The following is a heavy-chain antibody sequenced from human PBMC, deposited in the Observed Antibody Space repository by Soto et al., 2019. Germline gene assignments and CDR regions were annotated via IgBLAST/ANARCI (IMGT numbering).Heavy chain of an antibody. CDR1: GFSVTPNY. Sequence: EVQLVETGGGLIQPGGSLRLSCLASGFSVTPNYIIWVRQPPGKGLEWVSTTFTGGSTHYADYVKGRFSISRDNTTNTLYHQMNNWRVEATALYYCAKKPPSSILGWACGRDVWGHGTTVSVSS. CDR2: TFTGGST. V-gene: IGHV3-53*02. D-gene: IGHD1-26*01. J-gene: IGHJ6*02. CDR3: AKKPPSSILGWACGRDV.